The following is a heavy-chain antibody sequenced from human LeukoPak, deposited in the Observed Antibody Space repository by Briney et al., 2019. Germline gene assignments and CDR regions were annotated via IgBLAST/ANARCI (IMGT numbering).Heavy chain of an antibody. CDR1: GFTFDDYG. V-gene: IGHV3-20*01. J-gene: IGHJ4*02. CDR3: ARDRSLELGTAPDY. Sequence: PGGSLRLSCAASGFTFDDYGMSWVRQAPGKGLEWVSGINWNGGSTGYADSVKGRFTISRDNAKNSLYLQMNSLRAEDTALYHCARDRSLELGTAPDYWGQGTLVTVSS. D-gene: IGHD1-7*01. CDR2: INWNGGST.